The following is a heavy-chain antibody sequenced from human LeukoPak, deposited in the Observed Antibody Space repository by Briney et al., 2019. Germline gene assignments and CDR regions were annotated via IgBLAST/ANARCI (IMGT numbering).Heavy chain of an antibody. Sequence: SETLSLTCAVSGDSISSGDYSWSWIRQPPGKGLEWIGEINHSGSTNYNPSLKSRVTISVDTSKNQFSLKLSSVTAADTAVYYCARGVGYYDFWGGYDNYYYYYMDVWGKGTMVTVSS. V-gene: IGHV4-61*08. CDR3: ARGVGYYDFWGGYDNYYYYYMDV. J-gene: IGHJ6*03. D-gene: IGHD3-3*01. CDR2: INHSGST. CDR1: GDSISSGDYS.